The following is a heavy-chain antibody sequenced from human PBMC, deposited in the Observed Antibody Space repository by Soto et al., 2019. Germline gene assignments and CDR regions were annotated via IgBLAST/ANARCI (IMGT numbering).Heavy chain of an antibody. J-gene: IGHJ4*02. D-gene: IGHD3-16*01. V-gene: IGHV3-23*01. CDR3: AKVGDYAWGSYFPY. CDR1: GFTFSSYA. CDR2: ISGSGGST. Sequence: GGSLRLSCAASGFTFSSYAMNWVRQAPGKGLEWVSAISGSGGSTYYADSVKGRFTISRDNSKNTLYLQMNSLRAEDTAMYYCAKVGDYAWGSYFPYWGQGTLVTVS.